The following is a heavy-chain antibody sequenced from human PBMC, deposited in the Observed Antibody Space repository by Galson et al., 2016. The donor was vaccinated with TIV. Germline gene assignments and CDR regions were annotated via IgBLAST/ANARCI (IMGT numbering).Heavy chain of an antibody. V-gene: IGHV3-11*06. Sequence: SLRLSCAASGFIFSDYYMTWIRQAPGKGLEWVSYISGSGSSSTNYAESVQGRFAISRDNSKNSLYLQMDSLRAEDTAVYYCARNSRGAEYSGTYHFRYFYMDVWGEGTTVTASS. CDR3: ARNSRGAEYSGTYHFRYFYMDV. D-gene: IGHD1-26*01. J-gene: IGHJ6*03. CDR1: GFIFSDYY. CDR2: ISGSGSSST.